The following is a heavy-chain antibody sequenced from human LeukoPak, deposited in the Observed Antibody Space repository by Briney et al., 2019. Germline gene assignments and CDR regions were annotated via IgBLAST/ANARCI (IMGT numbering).Heavy chain of an antibody. J-gene: IGHJ3*02. CDR2: INWNGGST. Sequence: SPGGSLRLSCAASGFTFDDYGISWVRQPPGKWLEWVSCINWNGGSTGYADSVKGRFTISRDNAKHSLYLQMNSLRAEDTAVYYCASGPRYYYDSSGYNDAFDIWGQGTMVTVSS. CDR1: GFTFDDYG. CDR3: ASGPRYYYDSSGYNDAFDI. D-gene: IGHD3-22*01. V-gene: IGHV3-20*04.